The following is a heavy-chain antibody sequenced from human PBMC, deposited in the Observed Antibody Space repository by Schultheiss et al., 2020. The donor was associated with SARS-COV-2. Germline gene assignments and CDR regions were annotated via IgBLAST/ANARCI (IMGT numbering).Heavy chain of an antibody. D-gene: IGHD6-13*01. CDR2: INPSGGST. V-gene: IGHV1-46*01. CDR3: AKSDSTHTQPHAFDI. J-gene: IGHJ3*02. CDR1: GYTFTGYY. Sequence: ASVKVSCKASGYTFTGYYMHWVRQAPGQGLEWMGIINPSGGSTSYAQKFQGRVTMTRDTSTSTVYMELSSLRSEDTAVYYCAKSDSTHTQPHAFDIWGQGTMVTVSS.